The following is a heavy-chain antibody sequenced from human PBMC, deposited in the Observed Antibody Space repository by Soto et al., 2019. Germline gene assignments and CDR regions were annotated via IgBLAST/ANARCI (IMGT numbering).Heavy chain of an antibody. CDR3: TRWAYSYGWYFDY. CDR2: IRSKPNNYAT. Sequence: EVQLVESGGGLVQPGGSLKLSCAASGITFSGCAMHWVRQASGKGLEWLGRIRSKPNNYATEYAASVQGRFTISRDVSKNTAYLEMNSLITEDTAVYYCTRWAYSYGWYFDYWGQGALVTVSS. CDR1: GITFSGCA. V-gene: IGHV3-73*01. J-gene: IGHJ4*02. D-gene: IGHD6-19*01.